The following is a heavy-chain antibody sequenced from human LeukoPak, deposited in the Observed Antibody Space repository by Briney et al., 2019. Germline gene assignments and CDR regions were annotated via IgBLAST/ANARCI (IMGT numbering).Heavy chain of an antibody. D-gene: IGHD5-12*01. CDR1: GFTFSSYS. J-gene: IGHJ4*02. CDR3: AREVRGYSGYDTDFDY. V-gene: IGHV3-21*01. Sequence: GGSLRLSCAASGFTFSSYSMNWVRQAPGKGLEWVSSISSSSSYIYYADSVKGRFTISRDNAKNTLYLQMNSLRAEDTAVYYCAREVRGYSGYDTDFDYWGQGTLVTVSS. CDR2: ISSSSSYI.